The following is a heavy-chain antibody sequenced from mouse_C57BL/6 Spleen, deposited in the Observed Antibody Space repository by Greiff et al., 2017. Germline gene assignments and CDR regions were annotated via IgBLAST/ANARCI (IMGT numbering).Heavy chain of an antibody. V-gene: IGHV6-6*01. D-gene: IGHD2-10*02. CDR2: IRNKANNHAT. Sequence: EVMLVESGGGLVQPGGSMKLSCAASGFTFSDAWMDWVRQSPEKGLEWVAEIRNKANNHATYYAESVKGRFTISRDDSKSSVYLQMNSLRAEDTGIYYCTRRYGNYGGYYFDYWGQGTTLTVSS. CDR1: GFTFSDAW. J-gene: IGHJ2*01. CDR3: TRRYGNYGGYYFDY.